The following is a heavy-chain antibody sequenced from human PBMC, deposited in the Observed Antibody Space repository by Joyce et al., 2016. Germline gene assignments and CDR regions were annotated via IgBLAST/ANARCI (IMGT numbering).Heavy chain of an antibody. J-gene: IGHJ6*02. CDR1: GFAVSSNY. CDR3: ARDSSNTYSGMDV. CDR2: IYSGGGT. V-gene: IGHV3-53*01. Sequence: VQLVGSGGGLIQPGGSLRLSCEASGFAVSSNYMSWVRQAPGKGLGWVSVIYSGGGTYYADSVKGRFTISRDKSKNTLYLQMNNLRVEDTAMYYCARDSSNTYSGMDVWGQGTTVTVAS. D-gene: IGHD4-11*01.